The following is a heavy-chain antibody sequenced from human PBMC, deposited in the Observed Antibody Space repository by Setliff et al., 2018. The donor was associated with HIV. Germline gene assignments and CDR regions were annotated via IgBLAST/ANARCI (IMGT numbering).Heavy chain of an antibody. D-gene: IGHD6-19*01. CDR2: ISGHTIDV. V-gene: IGHV3-23*01. Sequence: GESLKISCAASGFTFSSYWMSWVRQAPGKGLEWLSVISGHTIDVYYADSVRGRFTISRDNSKNTLYLQVNSLRAEDTAIYYCASYSSGWPFDYWGQGTLVTVS. CDR1: GFTFSSYW. CDR3: ASYSSGWPFDY. J-gene: IGHJ4*02.